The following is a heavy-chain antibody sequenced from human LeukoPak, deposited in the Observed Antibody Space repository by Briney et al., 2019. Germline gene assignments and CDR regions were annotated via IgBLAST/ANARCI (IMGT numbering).Heavy chain of an antibody. CDR3: ARDPEDIVVVPAAPSGWFDP. D-gene: IGHD2-2*01. J-gene: IGHJ5*02. Sequence: ASVKVSCKASGYTFTSYGISWVRQAPGQGLEWMGWISAYNGNTNYAQKLQGRVTMTTDTSTSTAYMGLRSLRSDDTAVYYCARDPEDIVVVPAAPSGWFDPWGQGTLVTVSS. CDR2: ISAYNGNT. CDR1: GYTFTSYG. V-gene: IGHV1-18*01.